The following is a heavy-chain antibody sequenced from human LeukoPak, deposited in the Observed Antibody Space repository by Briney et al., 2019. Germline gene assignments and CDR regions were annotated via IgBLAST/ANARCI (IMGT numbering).Heavy chain of an antibody. CDR2: IYYSGST. V-gene: IGHV4-30-4*08. CDR1: GGSISSGDYY. CDR3: AREIKQYQMLSYYNYFGDV. D-gene: IGHD2-2*01. Sequence: SQTLSLTFPVSGGSISSGDYYWSWIRQPPGKGLEWIGYIYYSGSTYYNPSLKSRVTISVDTSKSQFHLKLSSVTAPDTAVYYCAREIKQYQMLSYYNYFGDVWGKGTKVTVSS. J-gene: IGHJ6*03.